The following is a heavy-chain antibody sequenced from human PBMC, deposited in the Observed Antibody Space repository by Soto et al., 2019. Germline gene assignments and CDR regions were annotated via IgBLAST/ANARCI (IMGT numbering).Heavy chain of an antibody. CDR1: GFTFSSYW. V-gene: IGHV3-7*01. CDR2: IKQDGSEK. CDR3: AKEARTPAAIGEYYHYYGMDV. J-gene: IGHJ6*02. D-gene: IGHD2-2*02. Sequence: EVQLVESGGGLVQPGGSLRLSCAASGFTFSSYWMSWVRQAPGKGLEWVANIKQDGSEKYYVDSVKGRFTISRDNSKNTLYLQMNSLRAEDTAVYYCAKEARTPAAIGEYYHYYGMDVWGQGTTVTVSS.